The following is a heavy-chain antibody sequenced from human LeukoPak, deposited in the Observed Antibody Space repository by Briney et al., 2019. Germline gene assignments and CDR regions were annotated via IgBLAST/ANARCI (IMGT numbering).Heavy chain of an antibody. D-gene: IGHD2-15*01. CDR3: AGQAVRNLVEPFDY. V-gene: IGHV5-51*01. J-gene: IGHJ4*02. Sequence: GESLKISCKGSGCSFTSYWIGWVRQMPGKGLEWMGIIYPRDSDTRYSPSFQGQVTISVDKSISTAYLQWSSLRASDTAMYYCAGQAVRNLVEPFDYWGQGTLVTVSS. CDR2: IYPRDSDT. CDR1: GCSFTSYW.